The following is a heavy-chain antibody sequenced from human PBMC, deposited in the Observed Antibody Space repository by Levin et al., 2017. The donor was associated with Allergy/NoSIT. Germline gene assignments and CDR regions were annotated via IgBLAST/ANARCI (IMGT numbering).Heavy chain of an antibody. CDR2: ISSSSSYI. Sequence: TGGSLRLSCAASGFTFSSYSMNWVRQAPGKGLEWVSSISSSSSYIYYADSVKGRFTISRDNAKNSLYLQMNSLRAEDTAVYYCARRDLDYGDQNAFDIWGQGTMVTVSS. CDR3: ARRDLDYGDQNAFDI. CDR1: GFTFSSYS. J-gene: IGHJ3*02. V-gene: IGHV3-21*01. D-gene: IGHD4-17*01.